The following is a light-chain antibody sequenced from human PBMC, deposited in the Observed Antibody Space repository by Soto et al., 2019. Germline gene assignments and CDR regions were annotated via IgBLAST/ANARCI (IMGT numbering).Light chain of an antibody. V-gene: IGLV1-40*01. J-gene: IGLJ1*01. CDR1: SSNIGAGYD. CDR2: GNS. Sequence: QSVLTQPPSVSGAPGQTITISCTGSSSNIGAGYDVHWYQQLPGRAPKLLIYGNSNRPSGVPDRFSGSKSGTSASLAITGLQAEDEADYYCQSYDSSLSEVFGTGTKVTVL. CDR3: QSYDSSLSEV.